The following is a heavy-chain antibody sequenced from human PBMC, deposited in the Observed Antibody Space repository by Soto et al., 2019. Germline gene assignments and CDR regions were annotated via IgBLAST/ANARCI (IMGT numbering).Heavy chain of an antibody. J-gene: IGHJ3*02. V-gene: IGHV4-39*01. CDR3: ARGVVVAATYSYAFDI. Sequence: SETLSLTCTVSGGSISSSSYYWGWIRQPPGKGLEWIGSIYYSGSTYYNPSLKSRVTISVDTSKNQFSLKLSSVTAADTAVYYCARGVVVAATYSYAFDIWGQGTTVTVSS. CDR2: IYYSGST. D-gene: IGHD2-15*01. CDR1: GGSISSSSYY.